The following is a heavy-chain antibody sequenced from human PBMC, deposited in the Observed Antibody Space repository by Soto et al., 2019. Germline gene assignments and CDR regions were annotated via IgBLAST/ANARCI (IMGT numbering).Heavy chain of an antibody. J-gene: IGHJ1*01. CDR2: IIPILGIA. CDR1: GGTFSSYT. CDR3: ASAYDTSGTEYFQH. D-gene: IGHD3-22*01. V-gene: IGHV1-69*02. Sequence: QVQLVQSGAEVKKPGSSVKVSCKASGGTFSSYTISWVRQAPGQGLEWMGRIIPILGIADYAQKFQDRVTIKADKYTSTAYMELSSVRSEDTAVYYCASAYDTSGTEYFQHWGQGILVTVSS.